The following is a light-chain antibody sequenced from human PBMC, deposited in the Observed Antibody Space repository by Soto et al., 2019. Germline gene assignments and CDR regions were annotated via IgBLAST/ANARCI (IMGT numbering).Light chain of an antibody. CDR2: KAS. Sequence: DIQMTQSPSTLSGSVGDRVTITCRASQTISSWLAWYQQKPGKAPKLLLYKASTLKSGVPSRFSGSGSGTEFTLTISRLQPDDFATYYCQHYNSYSEAFGQGTKVDI. V-gene: IGKV1-5*03. J-gene: IGKJ1*01. CDR1: QTISSW. CDR3: QHYNSYSEA.